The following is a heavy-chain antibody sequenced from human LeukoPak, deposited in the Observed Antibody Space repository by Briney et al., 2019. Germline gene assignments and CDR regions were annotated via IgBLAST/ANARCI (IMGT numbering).Heavy chain of an antibody. CDR2: ISGSGGST. J-gene: IGHJ6*02. V-gene: IGHV3-23*01. D-gene: IGHD3-16*01. Sequence: GGSLRLSCAASGFTFSSYAMSWVRQAPGKGLEWVSAISGSGGSTYYADSVKGRFTISRDNSKNTLYLQMNSLRAEDTAVYYCTLYVTYYYCGMDVWGQGTTVTASS. CDR1: GFTFSSYA. CDR3: TLYVTYYYCGMDV.